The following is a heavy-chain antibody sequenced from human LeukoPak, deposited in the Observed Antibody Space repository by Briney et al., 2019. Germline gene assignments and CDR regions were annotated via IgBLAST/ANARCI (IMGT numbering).Heavy chain of an antibody. V-gene: IGHV1-2*02. D-gene: IGHD2-2*01. CDR3: ARDVGEYCSSVSCYASDY. Sequence: ASVKVSCKASGYTFTGYYMHWVRQAPGHGLEWMGWVNPHSGGTNFAQGFRGKVTMTRDTSVTTAYLELNSLESDDTAIYYCARDVGEYCSSVSCYASDYWGQGTLVTVSS. J-gene: IGHJ4*02. CDR2: VNPHSGGT. CDR1: GYTFTGYY.